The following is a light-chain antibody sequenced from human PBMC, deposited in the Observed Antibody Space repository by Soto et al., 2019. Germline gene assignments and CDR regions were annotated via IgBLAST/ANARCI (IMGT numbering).Light chain of an antibody. CDR1: QSINNW. V-gene: IGKV1-5*03. Sequence: DIQMTQSPSTLSASVGDRVTITCRASQSINNWLAWYQQKPGKAPNLLIFKASSLESGVPSRFSGSGSGTEFTLTISSLQPEDFATYYCQQYNGFPWTFGQGTKVELK. CDR2: KAS. J-gene: IGKJ1*01. CDR3: QQYNGFPWT.